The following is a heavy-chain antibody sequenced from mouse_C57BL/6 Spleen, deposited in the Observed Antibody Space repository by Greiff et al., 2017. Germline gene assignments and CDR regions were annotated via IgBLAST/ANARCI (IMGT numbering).Heavy chain of an antibody. D-gene: IGHD1-1*01. J-gene: IGHJ2*02. Sequence: QVQLLQSGAELVRPGTSVKVSCKASGYAFTNSLIEWVKQRPGQGLEWIGVINPGSGGTNYNETFKGKATLTADKSSSTAYMQLSSLTSEDSAVYFCAKEGDPRSLDYWGQGTSLTVSS. CDR3: AKEGDPRSLDY. CDR2: INPGSGGT. CDR1: GYAFTNSL. V-gene: IGHV1-54*01.